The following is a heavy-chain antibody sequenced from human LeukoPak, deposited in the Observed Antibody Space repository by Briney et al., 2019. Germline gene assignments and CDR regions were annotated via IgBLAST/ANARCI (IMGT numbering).Heavy chain of an antibody. Sequence: SETLSLTCAVSGYSISSGYYWGWIRQPPGKGLEWIGSIYHSGSTYYNPSLESRVTISVDTSKNQFSLKLSSVTAADTAVYYCARDTYYYDSSGYSYFDYWGQGTLVTVSS. V-gene: IGHV4-38-2*02. D-gene: IGHD3-22*01. J-gene: IGHJ4*02. CDR1: GYSISSGYY. CDR3: ARDTYYYDSSGYSYFDY. CDR2: IYHSGST.